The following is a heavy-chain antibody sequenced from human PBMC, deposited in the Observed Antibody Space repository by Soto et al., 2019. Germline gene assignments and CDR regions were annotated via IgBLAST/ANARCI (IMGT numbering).Heavy chain of an antibody. V-gene: IGHV4-39*01. CDR3: ARLSLYHYCSGGTHCGFDY. CDR1: GGSISSSSYY. Sequence: SETLSLTCTVSGGSISSSSYYWGWIRQPPGKGLEWIGSIYYSGSTYYNPSLKSRVTISVDTSKNQFSLKLSSVTAADTAVYYCARLSLYHYCSGGTHCGFDYWGQGTLVTVSS. D-gene: IGHD2-15*01. CDR2: IYYSGST. J-gene: IGHJ4*02.